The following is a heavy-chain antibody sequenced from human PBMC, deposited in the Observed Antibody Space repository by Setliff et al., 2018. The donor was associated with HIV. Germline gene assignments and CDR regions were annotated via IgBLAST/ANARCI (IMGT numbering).Heavy chain of an antibody. CDR1: GVSISSHY. CDR3: ARGRMFGEFDFDY. CDR2: VSYSGST. Sequence: LSLTCTVSGVSISSHYLSWIRQPPGKGLEWIGYVSYSGSTNYNPSLKSRVTISPDTSKNQFSLKLQSVTAADTAVYYCARGRMFGEFDFDYWGQGTLVTVSS. J-gene: IGHJ4*02. V-gene: IGHV4-59*11. D-gene: IGHD3-10*02.